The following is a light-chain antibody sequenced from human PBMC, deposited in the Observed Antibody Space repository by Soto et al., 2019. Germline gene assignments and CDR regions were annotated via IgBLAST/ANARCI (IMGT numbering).Light chain of an antibody. J-gene: IGKJ5*01. CDR1: QSVRSK. CDR3: QQYNNWHTIT. Sequence: EVLITQSPATLSVSPGERVTLCCRASQSVRSKLAWYQQKPGQSPRLLIYGASTRATGIPARFSGSGSGTEFTLTISSLKSADFAVYYCQQYNNWHTITFGQGTRLEI. V-gene: IGKV3-15*01. CDR2: GAS.